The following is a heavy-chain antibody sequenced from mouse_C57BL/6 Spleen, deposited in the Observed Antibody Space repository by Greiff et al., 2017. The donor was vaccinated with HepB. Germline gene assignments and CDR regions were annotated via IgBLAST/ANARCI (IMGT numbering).Heavy chain of an antibody. D-gene: IGHD2-5*01. CDR1: GYTFTSYW. J-gene: IGHJ3*01. Sequence: QVQLKQPGAELVKPGASVKMSCKASGYTFTSYWITWVKQRPGQGLEWIGDIYPGSGSTNYNEKFKSKATLTVDTSSSTAYMQLSSLTSEDSAVYYCARAGYSNYGGTWFAYWGQGTLVTVSA. V-gene: IGHV1-55*01. CDR3: ARAGYSNYGGTWFAY. CDR2: IYPGSGST.